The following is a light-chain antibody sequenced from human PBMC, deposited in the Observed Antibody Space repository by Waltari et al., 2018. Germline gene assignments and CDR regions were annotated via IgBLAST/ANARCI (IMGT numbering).Light chain of an antibody. CDR1: QSVRTY. J-gene: IGKJ1*01. V-gene: IGKV3-11*01. CDR3: QQRNNWPWT. Sequence: EIVLLQSPATLSVAPWERATLSCRATQSVRTYLAWYQQKPGQAPRLLIYEASNGATDIPARFSGSGSGTDFTLTVSSLEPEDFAVYYCQQRNNWPWTFGQGTKVEV. CDR2: EAS.